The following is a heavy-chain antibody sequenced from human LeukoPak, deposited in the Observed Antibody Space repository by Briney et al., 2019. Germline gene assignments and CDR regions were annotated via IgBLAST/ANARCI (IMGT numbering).Heavy chain of an antibody. CDR3: AREVSSGSYFDY. V-gene: IGHV1-69*05. D-gene: IGHD6-19*01. CDR1: GGTFSSYA. Sequence: SVKVSCKASGGTFSSYAISWVRQAPGQGLEWMGGIIPILGTANYAQKFQGRVTITTDESTSTAYMELSSLRSEDTAVYYCAREVSSGSYFDYWGQGTLVTVSS. CDR2: IIPILGTA. J-gene: IGHJ4*02.